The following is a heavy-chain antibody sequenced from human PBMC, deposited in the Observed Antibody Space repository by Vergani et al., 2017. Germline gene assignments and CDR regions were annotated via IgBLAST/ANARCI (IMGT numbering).Heavy chain of an antibody. J-gene: IGHJ3*02. CDR2: ISGSGGST. V-gene: IGHV3-23*01. Sequence: EVQLLESGGGLVQPGGSLRLSCAASGFTFSSYAMSWVRQAPGKGLEWVSAISGSGGSTYYADSVKGRFTISRDNSKNTLYLQMNSLRAEDTAGYYCAKDLGANVLRYFDWSNAGYAFDIWGQGTMVTVSS. D-gene: IGHD3-9*01. CDR1: GFTFSSYA. CDR3: AKDLGANVLRYFDWSNAGYAFDI.